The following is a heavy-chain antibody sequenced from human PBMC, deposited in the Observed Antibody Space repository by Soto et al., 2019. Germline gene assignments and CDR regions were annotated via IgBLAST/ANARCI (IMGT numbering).Heavy chain of an antibody. V-gene: IGHV4-34*01. CDR1: GGSFSGYY. CDR3: AREGITIFGVVTNVNWFDP. CDR2: INHSGST. D-gene: IGHD3-3*01. J-gene: IGHJ5*02. Sequence: SETLSLTCAVYGGSFSGYYWSRIRQPPGKGLEWIGEINHSGSTNYNPSLKSRVTISVDTSKNQFSLKLSSVTAADTAVYYCAREGITIFGVVTNVNWFDPWGQGTLVTVSS.